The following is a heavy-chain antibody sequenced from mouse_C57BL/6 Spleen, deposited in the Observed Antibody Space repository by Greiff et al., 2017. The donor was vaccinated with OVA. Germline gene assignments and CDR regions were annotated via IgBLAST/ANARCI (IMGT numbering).Heavy chain of an antibody. CDR3: TTLDYYGSSYGAMDY. Sequence: VQLQQSGAELVRPGASVKLSCTASGFNIKDDYMHWVKQRPEQGLEWIGWIDPENGDTEYASKFQGKATITADTSSNTAYLQLSSLTSEDTAVYYCTTLDYYGSSYGAMDYWGQGTSVTVSS. CDR1: GFNIKDDY. J-gene: IGHJ4*01. V-gene: IGHV14-4*01. CDR2: IDPENGDT. D-gene: IGHD1-1*01.